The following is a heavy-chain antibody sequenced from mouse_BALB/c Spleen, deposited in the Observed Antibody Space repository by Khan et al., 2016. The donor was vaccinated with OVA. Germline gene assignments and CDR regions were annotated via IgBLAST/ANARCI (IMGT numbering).Heavy chain of an antibody. D-gene: IGHD2-2*01. CDR2: IFPGSVST. Sequence: QVRLQQSGGDLMKPGASVKISCKATGYTFSSYWIEWVKQRPGHGLEWIGQIFPGSVSTTYNEKFKGKATFTADTSSNTAYMQLSSLTSEDSAVYYCVRGGYGGFAYWGQGTLVTVSA. V-gene: IGHV1-9*01. CDR1: GYTFSSYW. J-gene: IGHJ3*01. CDR3: VRGGYGGFAY.